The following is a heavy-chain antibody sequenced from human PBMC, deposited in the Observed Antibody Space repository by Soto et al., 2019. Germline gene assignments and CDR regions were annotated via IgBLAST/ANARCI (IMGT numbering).Heavy chain of an antibody. V-gene: IGHV3-30*03. CDR2: ISYDGSEQ. Sequence: PGGSLRLSCAASGFTFSTYGMYWVRQAPGKGLEWVARISYDGSEQFYGDSVEGRFTISRDNSKIILYVQMNSLRSEDTAVYYCARVTGRYYYVMDFWGQGSTVIVSS. J-gene: IGHJ6*02. CDR3: ARVTGRYYYVMDF. CDR1: GFTFSTYG.